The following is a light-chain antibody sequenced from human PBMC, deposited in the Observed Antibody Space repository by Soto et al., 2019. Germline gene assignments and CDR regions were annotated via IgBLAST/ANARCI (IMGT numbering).Light chain of an antibody. V-gene: IGLV2-23*02. CDR2: EVN. J-gene: IGLJ3*02. CDR3: AAWDDTLNAWV. Sequence: QSALTQPASVSGSPGQSITISCTGTNGDVGSYDLVSWYQQYPGKAPKLIIYEVNKRPSGVSNRFSGAKSGNTASLTISGLQTEDEADYYCAAWDDTLNAWVFGGGTKLTVL. CDR1: NGDVGSYDL.